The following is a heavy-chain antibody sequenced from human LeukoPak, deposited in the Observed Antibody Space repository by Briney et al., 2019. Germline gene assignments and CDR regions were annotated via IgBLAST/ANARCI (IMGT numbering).Heavy chain of an antibody. Sequence: RASVKVSCKASGYTFTSYGISWVRQAPGQGLEWMGWISAYNGNTNYAQKLQGRVTMTTDTSTSTAYMELRSLRSDDTAVYYCARGGPFGYYYYYYGMDVWGQGTTVTVSS. CDR1: GYTFTSYG. CDR2: ISAYNGNT. D-gene: IGHD3-16*01. CDR3: ARGGPFGYYYYYYGMDV. J-gene: IGHJ6*02. V-gene: IGHV1-18*01.